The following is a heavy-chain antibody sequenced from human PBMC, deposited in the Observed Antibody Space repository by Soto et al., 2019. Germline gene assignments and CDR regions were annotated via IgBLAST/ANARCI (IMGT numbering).Heavy chain of an antibody. Sequence: QVQLVQSGAEVKKPGSSVKVSCKASGGTFSSYTISWVRQAPGQGLEWMGRIIPILGIANYAQKFQGRVTITADKSTSTAYMELSSLRSEDSAVYYCARLPTTVTTQYFQHWGQGTLVTVSS. CDR1: GGTFSSYT. V-gene: IGHV1-69*02. J-gene: IGHJ1*01. CDR3: ARLPTTVTTQYFQH. CDR2: IIPILGIA. D-gene: IGHD4-17*01.